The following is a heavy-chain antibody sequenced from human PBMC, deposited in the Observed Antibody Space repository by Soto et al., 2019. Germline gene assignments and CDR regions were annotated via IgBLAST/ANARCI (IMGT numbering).Heavy chain of an antibody. J-gene: IGHJ5*02. CDR3: ARACASSGCHDWFDP. CDR1: GYTFTSCG. CDR2: ISAYNGNT. Sequence: QVRLVQSGAEVKKPGASVKVSCKSSGYTFTSCGISWVRQAPGQGLEWMGWISAYNGNTNYTQKHPGRVPITTDTSTSTAYMELRSLSSDATAVYYCARACASSGCHDWFDPWGQGTLVTVSS. V-gene: IGHV1-18*01. D-gene: IGHD6-19*01.